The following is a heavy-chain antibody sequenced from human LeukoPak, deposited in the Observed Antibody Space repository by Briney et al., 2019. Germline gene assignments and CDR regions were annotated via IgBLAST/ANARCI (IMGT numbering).Heavy chain of an antibody. J-gene: IGHJ3*02. CDR1: GGSISSYY. D-gene: IGHD5-18*01. CDR3: AGGYSYDAFDI. Sequence: SETLSLTCTVSGGSISSYYWSWIRQPPGKGLEWIGYIYYSGSTNYNPSLKGRVTISVDTSKNQFSLKLSSVTAADTAVYYCAGGYSYDAFDIWGQGTMVTVSS. V-gene: IGHV4-59*01. CDR2: IYYSGST.